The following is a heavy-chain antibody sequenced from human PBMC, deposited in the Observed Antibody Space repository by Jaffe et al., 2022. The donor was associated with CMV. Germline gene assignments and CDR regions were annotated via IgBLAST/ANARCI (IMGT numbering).Heavy chain of an antibody. V-gene: IGHV1-69*01. CDR3: ARDPRVVVVAATVLLPLPNYYYGMDV. CDR1: GGTFSSYA. D-gene: IGHD2-15*01. Sequence: QVQLVQSGAEVKKPGSSVKVSCKASGGTFSSYAISWVRQAPGQGLEWMGGIIPIFGTANYAQKFQGRVTITADESTSTAYMELSSLRSEDTAVYYCARDPRVVVVAATVLLPLPNYYYGMDVWGQGTTVTVSS. CDR2: IIPIFGTA. J-gene: IGHJ6*02.